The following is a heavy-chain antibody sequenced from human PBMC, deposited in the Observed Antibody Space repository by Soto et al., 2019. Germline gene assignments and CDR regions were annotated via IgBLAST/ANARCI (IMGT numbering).Heavy chain of an antibody. CDR1: GYTFTRYC. CDR2: MNPNSGNT. Sequence: VSSVKVSCKASGYTFTRYCINWVRQATGQGLEWMGWMNPNSGNTGYAQKFQGRVTMARNTSISTAYMELSSLRSEETAVYYSALAYDFWRGSNWFDPWGQ. J-gene: IGHJ5*02. CDR3: ALAYDFWRGSNWFDP. V-gene: IGHV1-8*01. D-gene: IGHD3-3*01.